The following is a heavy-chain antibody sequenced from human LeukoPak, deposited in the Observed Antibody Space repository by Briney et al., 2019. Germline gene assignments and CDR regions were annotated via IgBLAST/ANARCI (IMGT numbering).Heavy chain of an antibody. CDR3: ARQQTSGASVFLKH. Sequence: ASVKVSCKTSGYIFGGYYLHWIRQAPGQGLELMGWINPHTDATYYTQNFQGRVTMTRDTSLNTAYLELSRLRSDDTALYYCARQQTSGASVFLKHWGQGTLVTVSS. J-gene: IGHJ1*01. CDR2: INPHTDAT. CDR1: GYIFGGYY. V-gene: IGHV1-2*02. D-gene: IGHD1-14*01.